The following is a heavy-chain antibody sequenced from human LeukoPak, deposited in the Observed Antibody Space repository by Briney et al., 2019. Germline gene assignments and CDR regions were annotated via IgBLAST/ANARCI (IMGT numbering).Heavy chain of an antibody. CDR2: IYSGGST. J-gene: IGHJ4*02. D-gene: IGHD6-13*01. V-gene: IGHV3-53*01. CDR1: GFTVSSNY. CDR3: ARVEESAAVPDY. Sequence: GGSLRLSCAASGFTVSSNYMSWVRQAPGKGLEWVSVIYSGGSTYYADSVKGRFTISRDNSKNTLYLQMNSLRAEDTAVYYCARVEESAAVPDYWGQGTLVTASS.